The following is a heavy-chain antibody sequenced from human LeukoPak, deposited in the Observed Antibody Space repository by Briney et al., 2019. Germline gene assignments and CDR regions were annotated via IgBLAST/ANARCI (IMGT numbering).Heavy chain of an antibody. D-gene: IGHD5-24*01. CDR1: GYSISSGYY. Sequence: SETLSLTCTVSGYSISSGYYWGWIRQPPGKGLEWIGSIYHSGSTYYNPSLKSRVTISVDTSKNQFSLKLSSVTAADTAVYYCAIEKDGYNWAFDYWGQGTLVTVSS. J-gene: IGHJ4*02. CDR3: AIEKDGYNWAFDY. CDR2: IYHSGST. V-gene: IGHV4-38-2*02.